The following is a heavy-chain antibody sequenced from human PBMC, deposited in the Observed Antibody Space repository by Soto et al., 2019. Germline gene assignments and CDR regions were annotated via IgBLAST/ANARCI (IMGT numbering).Heavy chain of an antibody. Sequence: QVQLVESGGGGVQPGRSLRLSCAASGLSFSSYGMHWVRQAPGKGLEWVAGIRYDGRNKYYVDSVKGRFIISRDNSKHTLSLQMNSLRAEDTAVYFCASGRNGFDLWGQGTLVNVSS. CDR1: GLSFSSYG. CDR2: IRYDGRNK. D-gene: IGHD2-8*01. CDR3: ASGRNGFDL. V-gene: IGHV3-33*01. J-gene: IGHJ4*02.